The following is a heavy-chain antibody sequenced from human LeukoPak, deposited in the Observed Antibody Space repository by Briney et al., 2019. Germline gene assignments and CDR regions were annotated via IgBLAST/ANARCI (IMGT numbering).Heavy chain of an antibody. CDR1: GFTFSSYG. CDR3: AKDVEQQLGY. J-gene: IGHJ4*02. Sequence: GGSLRLSCAASGFTFSSYGMPWVRQAPGKGLEWVAFIRYDGSNKYYADSVKGRFTISRDNSKNTLYLQMNSLRAEDTAVYYCAKDVEQQLGYWGQGTLVTVSS. CDR2: IRYDGSNK. D-gene: IGHD6-13*01. V-gene: IGHV3-30*02.